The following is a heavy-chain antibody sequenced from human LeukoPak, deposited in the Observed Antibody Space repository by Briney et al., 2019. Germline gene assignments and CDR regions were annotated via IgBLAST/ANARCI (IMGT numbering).Heavy chain of an antibody. J-gene: IGHJ4*02. Sequence: GASVTVSCRASGGTFSSYAISWVRQAPGQGLEWMGGIIPIFGTANYAQKFQGSVTITADESTSTAYMELSSLRSEDTAVYYCARETASGWYDYWGQGTLVTVSS. CDR2: IIPIFGTA. CDR1: GGTFSSYA. CDR3: ARETASGWYDY. D-gene: IGHD6-19*01. V-gene: IGHV1-69*13.